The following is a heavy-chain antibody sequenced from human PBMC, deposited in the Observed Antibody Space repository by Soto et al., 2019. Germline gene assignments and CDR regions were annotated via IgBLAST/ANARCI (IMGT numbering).Heavy chain of an antibody. CDR3: ARVLRDFWSGYYMNYGMDV. D-gene: IGHD3-3*01. CDR1: GFTFSSYW. V-gene: IGHV3-74*01. J-gene: IGHJ6*02. CDR2: INSDGSST. Sequence: GGSLRLSCSASGFTFSSYWMHWVRQAPGKGLVWVSRINSDGSSTSYADSVKGRFTISRDNAKNTLYLQMNSLRAEDTAVYYCARVLRDFWSGYYMNYGMDVWGQGTTVTVSS.